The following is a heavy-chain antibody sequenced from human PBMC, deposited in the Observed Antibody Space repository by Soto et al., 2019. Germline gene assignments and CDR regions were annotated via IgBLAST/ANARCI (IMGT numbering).Heavy chain of an antibody. CDR2: IYPGDSDT. CDR3: ARRLTILGRRSYYYYGMDV. D-gene: IGHD3-9*01. J-gene: IGHJ6*02. Sequence: PGESLKISCKGSGYSFTSYWIGWVRQMPGKGLEWMGIIYPGDSDTRYSPSFQGQVTISADKSISTAYLQWSSLKASDTAMYYCARRLTILGRRSYYYYGMDVWGQGTTVTVSS. CDR1: GYSFTSYW. V-gene: IGHV5-51*01.